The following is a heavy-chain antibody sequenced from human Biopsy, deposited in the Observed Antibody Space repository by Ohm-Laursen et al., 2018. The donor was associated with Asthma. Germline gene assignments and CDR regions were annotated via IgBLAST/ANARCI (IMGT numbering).Heavy chain of an antibody. V-gene: IGHV4-30-4*01. J-gene: IGHJ4*02. CDR2: IYYIGNT. D-gene: IGHD4-17*01. Sequence: TLSLTCSVSGGSISSGDYYWSWIRQPPGKGLEWIGYIYYIGNTYYSPSLKSRVTISLGTSKNQFSLKLSSVTAADTAVYYCARRGGLRRYFDYWGQGTLVTVSS. CDR1: GGSISSGDYY. CDR3: ARRGGLRRYFDY.